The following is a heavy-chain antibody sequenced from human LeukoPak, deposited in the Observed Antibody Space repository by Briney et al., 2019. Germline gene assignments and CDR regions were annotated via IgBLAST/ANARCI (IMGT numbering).Heavy chain of an antibody. Sequence: ASETLSLTCAVYGGSFSGYYWSWIRQPPGKGLEWIGEINHSGSTNYNPSLKSRVTMSVDTSKNQFSLKLSSVTAADTAVYYCAREGGSEVILEDYYYYMDVWGKGTTVTVSS. D-gene: IGHD3-22*01. CDR1: GGSFSGYY. CDR2: INHSGST. CDR3: AREGGSEVILEDYYYYMDV. J-gene: IGHJ6*03. V-gene: IGHV4-34*01.